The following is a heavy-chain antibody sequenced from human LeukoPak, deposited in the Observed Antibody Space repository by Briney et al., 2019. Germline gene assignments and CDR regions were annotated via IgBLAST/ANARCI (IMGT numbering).Heavy chain of an antibody. CDR1: QFTFSNYA. Sequence: PGGCLRLSCAASQFTFSNYAMNWVRQAPGGGLEWVSGISATGDNTYYADSVKGRFTISRDNSKSTLYLQMNSLRVEDTAIYYCARGYYDILTGLGYWSQGTLVTVSS. J-gene: IGHJ4*02. V-gene: IGHV3-23*01. D-gene: IGHD3-9*01. CDR3: ARGYYDILTGLGY. CDR2: ISATGDNT.